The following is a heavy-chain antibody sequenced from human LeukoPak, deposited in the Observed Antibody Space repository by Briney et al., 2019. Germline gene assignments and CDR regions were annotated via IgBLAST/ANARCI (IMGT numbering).Heavy chain of an antibody. J-gene: IGHJ4*02. D-gene: IGHD2-2*01. V-gene: IGHV5-51*01. CDR2: IYPGDSDT. CDR3: ARGNHCGSTSCALDY. Sequence: GESLKISCKDSGYNFTTYWIGWVRQMPGKGLEWMGIIYPGDSDTRYSPSFQGQVTFSADKSIATAYLQWSSLKASDTAMYYCARGNHCGSTSCALDYWGQGTLVTVSS. CDR1: GYNFTTYW.